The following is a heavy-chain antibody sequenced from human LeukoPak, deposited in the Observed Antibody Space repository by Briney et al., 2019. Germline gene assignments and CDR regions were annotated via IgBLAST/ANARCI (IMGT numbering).Heavy chain of an antibody. D-gene: IGHD3-10*01. CDR3: ARDKYYYGSGSYIVPLNY. CDR2: ISAYNGNT. Sequence: GASVKVSCKASGYTFTSYGISWVRQAPGQGLEWMGWISAYNGNTKYAQKLQGRVTMTTDTSTSTAYMELRSLRSDDTAVYYCARDKYYYGSGSYIVPLNYWGQGTLVTVSS. V-gene: IGHV1-18*01. CDR1: GYTFTSYG. J-gene: IGHJ4*02.